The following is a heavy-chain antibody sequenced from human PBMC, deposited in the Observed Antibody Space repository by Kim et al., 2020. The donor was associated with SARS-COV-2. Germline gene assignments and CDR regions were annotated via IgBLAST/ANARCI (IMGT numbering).Heavy chain of an antibody. CDR2: ISYDGSNK. V-gene: IGHV3-30-3*01. Sequence: GGSLRLSCAASGFTFSSYAMHWVRQAPGKGLEWVAVISYDGSNKYYADSVKGRFTISRDNSKNTLYLQMNSLRAEDTAVYYCVGLEYSSSSRMRGGEGT. D-gene: IGHD6-6*01. J-gene: IGHJ4*02. CDR1: GFTFSSYA. CDR3: VGLEYSSSSRMR.